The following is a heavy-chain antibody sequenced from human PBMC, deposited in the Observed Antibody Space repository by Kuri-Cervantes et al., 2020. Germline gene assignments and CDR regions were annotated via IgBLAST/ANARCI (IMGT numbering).Heavy chain of an antibody. D-gene: IGHD2-15*01. CDR1: GFTFSSYG. V-gene: IGHV3-30*03. CDR2: ISYDGSNK. J-gene: IGHJ6*02. Sequence: GGSLRLSCAASGFTFSSYGMHWVRQAPGKGLEWVAAISYDGSNKYYADSVKGRFTISRDNSKNTLYLQMNSLRAEDTAVYYCARDRMGYYYYGMDVWGQGTTVTVSS. CDR3: ARDRMGYYYYGMDV.